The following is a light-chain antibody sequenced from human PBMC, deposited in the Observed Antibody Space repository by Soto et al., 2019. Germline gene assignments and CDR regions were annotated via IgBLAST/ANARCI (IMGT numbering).Light chain of an antibody. CDR2: DTF. Sequence: EVVLTQSPATLSLTPGERATLSCRASQSVSSNLVWYQQRPGQAPRLLIYDTFNRATGIPARFSGSGSGTDFTLTISSLEPEDSAVYYCQQRSKWPLTFGRGTKVDI. CDR3: QQRSKWPLT. J-gene: IGKJ4*01. CDR1: QSVSSN. V-gene: IGKV3-11*01.